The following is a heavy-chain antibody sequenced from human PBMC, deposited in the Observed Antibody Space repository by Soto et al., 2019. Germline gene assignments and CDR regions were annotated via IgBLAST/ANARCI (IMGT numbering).Heavy chain of an antibody. CDR1: GFTFSSYS. V-gene: IGHV3-48*01. Sequence: GGSLRLSCAASGFTFSSYSMNWVRQAPGKGLEWVSYISSSSSTIYYADSVKGRFTISRDNAKNSLYLQMNSLRAEDTAVYYCARDYVAGALDFDYWGQGTLVTVSS. J-gene: IGHJ4*02. CDR3: ARDYVAGALDFDY. D-gene: IGHD3-10*02. CDR2: ISSSSSTI.